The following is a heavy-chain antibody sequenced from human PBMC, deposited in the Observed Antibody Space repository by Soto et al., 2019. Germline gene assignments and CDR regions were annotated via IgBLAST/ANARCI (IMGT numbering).Heavy chain of an antibody. D-gene: IGHD1-1*01. Sequence: QVHLVQSGAEVKKPGASVKVSCKGSGYTFTSYGITWVRQAPGQGLEWMGWISAHNGNTDYAQKLQGRVTVTRDTSTRTAYMKPRSLRSDYTAVYYCARGRYGDYWGQGALVTVSS. CDR1: GYTFTSYG. CDR2: ISAHNGNT. V-gene: IGHV1-18*01. J-gene: IGHJ4*02. CDR3: ARGRYGDY.